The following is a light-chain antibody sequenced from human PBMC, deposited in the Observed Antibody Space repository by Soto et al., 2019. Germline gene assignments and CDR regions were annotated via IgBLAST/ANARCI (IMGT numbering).Light chain of an antibody. CDR1: SGHSSYS. J-gene: IGLJ3*02. CDR3: QTWGNGIGV. CDR2: VNSDGSH. V-gene: IGLV4-69*01. Sequence: QLVLTQSPSASASLGASVKLTCTLSSGHSSYSIAWHQQQPEKGPRYLMKVNSDGSHRKGDGIPDRFSGSSSGAERYLTISSLQAEDEADYYCQTWGNGIGVFGGGTKLTVL.